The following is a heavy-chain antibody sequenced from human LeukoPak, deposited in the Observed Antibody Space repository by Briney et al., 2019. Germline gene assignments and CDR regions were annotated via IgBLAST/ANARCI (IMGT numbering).Heavy chain of an antibody. Sequence: PSETLSLTCTVSGGSISSYYWSWIRQPPGKGLEWIGYIYYSGSTNYNPSLKSRVTISADTSKNQFSLKLSSVTAADTAVYYCAGGSGSYYSYYYYYMDVWGKGTTVTISS. J-gene: IGHJ6*03. CDR1: GGSISSYY. CDR2: IYYSGST. V-gene: IGHV4-59*01. CDR3: AGGSGSYYSYYYYYMDV. D-gene: IGHD3-10*01.